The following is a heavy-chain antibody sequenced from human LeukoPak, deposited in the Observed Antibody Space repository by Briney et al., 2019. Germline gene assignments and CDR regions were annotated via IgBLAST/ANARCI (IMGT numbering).Heavy chain of an antibody. Sequence: PGGSLRLSCAASEFTFSAYWMHWVRQAPGKGLEWVSAISHTSEYTYHADSVKGRFTISRDNSKNTLYLQMNSLRAEDTAMYYCAKGSSAGRPYYFDYWGQGTLVTVSS. CDR1: EFTFSAYW. J-gene: IGHJ4*02. D-gene: IGHD3-10*01. CDR2: ISHTSEYT. V-gene: IGHV3-23*01. CDR3: AKGSSAGRPYYFDY.